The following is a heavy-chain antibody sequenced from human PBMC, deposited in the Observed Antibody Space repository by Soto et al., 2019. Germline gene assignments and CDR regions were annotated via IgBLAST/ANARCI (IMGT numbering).Heavy chain of an antibody. D-gene: IGHD3-9*01. CDR3: ARGSLTYYAILCSHYDFDY. CDR2: INPSGGST. J-gene: IGHJ4*02. Sequence: QVQLVQSGAEVKKPGTSVKVSCKASGYTFTSYYMHWVRQAPGQGLEWMGIINPSGGSTNYAQKFQGRVTMTRDTSTGTVYMDPSSLRSEATAVYYCARGSLTYYAILCSHYDFDYWGQGTLVSVSS. CDR1: GYTFTSYY. V-gene: IGHV1-46*01.